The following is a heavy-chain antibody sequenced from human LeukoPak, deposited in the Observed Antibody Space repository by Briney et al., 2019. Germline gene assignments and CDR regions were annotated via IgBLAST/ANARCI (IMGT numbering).Heavy chain of an antibody. CDR3: ARHSTAYDSSGFEDY. CDR1: GGSISSSSYY. CDR2: IYYSGST. D-gene: IGHD3-22*01. V-gene: IGHV4-39*01. Sequence: PSETLSLTGTVSGGSISSSSYYWGWIRQPPGKGLEWIGSIYYSGSTYYNPSLKSRVTISVDTSKNQFSLKLSSVTAADTAVYYCARHSTAYDSSGFEDYWGQGTLVTVSS. J-gene: IGHJ4*02.